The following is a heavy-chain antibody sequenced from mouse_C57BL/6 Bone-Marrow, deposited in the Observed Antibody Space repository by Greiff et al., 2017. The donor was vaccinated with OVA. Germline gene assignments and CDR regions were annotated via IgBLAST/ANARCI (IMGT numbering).Heavy chain of an antibody. CDR2: IYPGDGDT. D-gene: IGHD2-3*01. J-gene: IGHJ2*01. V-gene: IGHV1-80*01. Sequence: VQLQQSGAELVKPGASVKISCKASGYAFSSYWMNWVKQRPGKGLEWIGQIYPGDGDTNYNGKFKGKATLTADKSSSTAYMQLSSLTSEDSAVDFCARWGRGYYYFDYWGQGTTLTVSS. CDR3: ARWGRGYYYFDY. CDR1: GYAFSSYW.